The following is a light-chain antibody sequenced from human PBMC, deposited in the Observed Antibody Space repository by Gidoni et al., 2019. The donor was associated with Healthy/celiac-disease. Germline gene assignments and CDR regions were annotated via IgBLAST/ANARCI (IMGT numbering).Light chain of an antibody. CDR3: AAWDDSLSGPWV. J-gene: IGLJ3*02. Sequence: QSVLTPPPPASGTHGQRVTISCSGSSSNIGSNYVYWYQQLPGTAPKLLIYRNNQRPSGVPDRFSGSKSGTSASLAISGLRSEDEADYYCAAWDDSLSGPWVFGGGTKLTVL. CDR1: SSNIGSNY. V-gene: IGLV1-47*01. CDR2: RNN.